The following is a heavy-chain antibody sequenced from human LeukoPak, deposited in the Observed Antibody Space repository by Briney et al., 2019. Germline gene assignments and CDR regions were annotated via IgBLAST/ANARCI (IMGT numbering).Heavy chain of an antibody. CDR3: ERTEFSGWYDNWFDP. J-gene: IGHJ5*02. Sequence: GGSLRLSCAASGFTFSSYGMHWVRQAPGKGLEWVAVISYDGSNKYYADSVKGRFTISRDNSKNTLYLQMNSLRAEDTAVYYCERTEFSGWYDNWFDPWGQGTLVTVSS. D-gene: IGHD6-19*01. V-gene: IGHV3-30*03. CDR1: GFTFSSYG. CDR2: ISYDGSNK.